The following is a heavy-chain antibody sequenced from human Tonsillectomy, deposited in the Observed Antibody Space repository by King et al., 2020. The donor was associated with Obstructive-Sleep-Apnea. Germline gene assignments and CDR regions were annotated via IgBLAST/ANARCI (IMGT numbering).Heavy chain of an antibody. V-gene: IGHV2-5*02. D-gene: IGHD3-10*01. CDR3: AHSRTYYYGSGTYYHYFGMDV. J-gene: IGHJ6*02. CDR1: GFSLTTSGVA. CDR2: IYWDDDK. Sequence: TLKESGPTLVKPTQTLTLTCTFSGFSLTTSGVAVGWIRQPPGKALEWLALIYWDDDKRYSPSLKSGLTITKDTSKNQVVLTMTNMDPVDTATYYCAHSRTYYYGSGTYYHYFGMDVWGQGTTVTVSS.